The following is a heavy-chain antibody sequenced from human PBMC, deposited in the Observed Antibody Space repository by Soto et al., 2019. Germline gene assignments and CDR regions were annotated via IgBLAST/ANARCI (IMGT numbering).Heavy chain of an antibody. CDR2: ISFSGGST. CDR1: GFTFSSYA. Sequence: LSLPCAASGFTFSSYAMSWVRQAPGKGLEWVSAISFSGGSTYYADSVKGRFTISRDNSKNTLYLQMNSLRAEDTAVYYCAKEISGDYDAFDIWGQGTMVTVSS. V-gene: IGHV3-23*01. D-gene: IGHD4-17*01. CDR3: AKEISGDYDAFDI. J-gene: IGHJ3*02.